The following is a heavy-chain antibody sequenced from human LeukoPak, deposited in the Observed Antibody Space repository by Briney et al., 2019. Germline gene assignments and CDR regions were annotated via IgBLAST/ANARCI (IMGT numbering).Heavy chain of an antibody. CDR2: IYYTGST. V-gene: IGHV4-59*01. J-gene: IGHJ5*02. Sequence: SETLSLTCTVSGGSISPYYWSWIRQPPGKRLEFIGYIYYTGSTNYNPSLERRVTISVDTSKNQFSLNLISVTAADTAVYYCARGHFDSRGYSEPFDPWGQGTLVTVSS. CDR1: GGSISPYY. CDR3: ARGHFDSRGYSEPFDP. D-gene: IGHD3-22*01.